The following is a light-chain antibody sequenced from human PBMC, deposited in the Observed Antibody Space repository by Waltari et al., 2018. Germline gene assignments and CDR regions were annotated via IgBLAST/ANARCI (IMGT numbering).Light chain of an antibody. V-gene: IGKV3-15*01. CDR3: QQYNNWPPT. Sequence: TQSPSTLSASVGDRVTITCRASQSVNGDLAWYQQRPGQAPRLLIHDASTRATGIPVRFSGSGSGTEFTLTISSLQSEDSAIYCCQQYNNWPPTFGGGTKVEIK. CDR1: QSVNGD. CDR2: DAS. J-gene: IGKJ4*01.